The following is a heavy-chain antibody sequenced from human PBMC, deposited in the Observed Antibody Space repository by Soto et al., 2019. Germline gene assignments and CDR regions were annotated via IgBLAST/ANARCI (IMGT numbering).Heavy chain of an antibody. D-gene: IGHD3-3*01. Sequence: QVQLVQSGAEVKXXXXXVKVSCKASGGTFXSYAISWVRQAPGQGLEXXXGIIPIFGTANYAQKFQGRVTITADKSTSTAYMELSSLRSEDTAVYYCARAPKEYDFWSGYAEYYYGMDVWGQGTTVTVSS. J-gene: IGHJ6*02. CDR1: GGTFXSYA. CDR2: IIPIFGTA. V-gene: IGHV1-69*06. CDR3: ARAPKEYDFWSGYAEYYYGMDV.